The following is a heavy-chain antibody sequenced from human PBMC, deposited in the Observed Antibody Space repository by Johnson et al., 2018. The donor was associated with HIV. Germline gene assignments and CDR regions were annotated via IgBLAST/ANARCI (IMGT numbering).Heavy chain of an antibody. CDR2: ISYDGSNK. V-gene: IGHV3-30*04. CDR3: ARSSTVVTPHDI. Sequence: QVHLVESGGGVVQPGRSLRLSCAASGFTFSSYAMHWVRQAPGKGLEWVAVISYDGSNKYYADSVKCRFTISRDNSKNTLYLQMNSLRAEDTAVYYCARSSTVVTPHDIWGQGTMVTVSS. J-gene: IGHJ3*02. CDR1: GFTFSSYA. D-gene: IGHD4-23*01.